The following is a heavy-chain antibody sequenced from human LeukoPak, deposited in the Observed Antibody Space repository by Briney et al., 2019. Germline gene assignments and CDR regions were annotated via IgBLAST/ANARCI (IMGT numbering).Heavy chain of an antibody. CDR2: ISGSGGST. CDR1: GFTFSSYA. Sequence: GGSLRLSCAASGFTFSSYAMSWVRQAPGKGLEWVSAISGSGGSTYYADSVKGRFTISRDNSKNTLYLQTNSLRAEDTAVYYCAKGMYGSGSYDAFDIWGQGTMVTVSS. J-gene: IGHJ3*02. V-gene: IGHV3-23*01. CDR3: AKGMYGSGSYDAFDI. D-gene: IGHD3-10*01.